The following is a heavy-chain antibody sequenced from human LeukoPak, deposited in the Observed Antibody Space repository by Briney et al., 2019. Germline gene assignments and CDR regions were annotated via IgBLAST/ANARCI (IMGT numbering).Heavy chain of an antibody. D-gene: IGHD1-26*01. CDR1: GFTFSSYS. J-gene: IGHJ4*02. CDR2: ISSSSSYI. CDR3: ARASGGSYFIDY. V-gene: IGHV3-21*01. Sequence: GGSLRLSCAASGFTFSSYSMNWVRQAPGKGLEWVSSISSSSSYIYYADSVKGRFTISRDNAKNSLYLQMNSLRAEDTAVYYCARASGGSYFIDYWGQGTLVTVSS.